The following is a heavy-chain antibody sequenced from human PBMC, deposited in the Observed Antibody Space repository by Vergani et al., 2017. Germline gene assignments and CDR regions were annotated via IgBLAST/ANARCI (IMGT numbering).Heavy chain of an antibody. CDR3: ARGTSYDFWGGHGHDF. Sequence: QVQLVESGGGVVQPGRSLRLSCAASGFTFSDYGMHWVRQTPGKGLEWVAVISYDGRNKYYADSVKGRFTISRDNSKNTLYLQVNSLRVEDTAVYYCARGTSYDFWGGHGHDFWGQGTLVTVSS. V-gene: IGHV3-30*03. D-gene: IGHD3-3*01. J-gene: IGHJ4*02. CDR1: GFTFSDYG. CDR2: ISYDGRNK.